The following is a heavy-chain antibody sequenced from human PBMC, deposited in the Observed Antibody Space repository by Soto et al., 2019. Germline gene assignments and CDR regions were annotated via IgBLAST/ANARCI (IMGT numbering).Heavy chain of an antibody. V-gene: IGHV1-8*01. Sequence: ASVKVSCKASGNTFTSYDINWVRQATGHGLEWMGWINPNSGSIGYAQKFQGRVTMTRDTAIRTAYMEVSRLRSDDTAVYYCARGRASGSYYLLDYWGQGTLVTVSS. CDR2: INPNSGSI. CDR1: GNTFTSYD. CDR3: ARGRASGSYYLLDY. J-gene: IGHJ4*02. D-gene: IGHD3-10*01.